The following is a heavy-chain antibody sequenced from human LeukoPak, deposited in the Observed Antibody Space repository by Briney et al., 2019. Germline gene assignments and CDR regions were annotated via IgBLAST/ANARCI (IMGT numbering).Heavy chain of an antibody. CDR2: INHSGST. CDR3: ARGAAWFGELPDFDY. V-gene: IGHV4-34*01. D-gene: IGHD3-10*01. CDR1: GGSFSGYY. J-gene: IGHJ4*02. Sequence: SETLSLTCAVYGGSFSGYYWSWIRQPPGKGLEWIGEINHSGSTNYNPSLKSRVTISVDTSKNQFSLKLSSVTAADAAVYYCARGAAWFGELPDFDYWGQGTLVTVSS.